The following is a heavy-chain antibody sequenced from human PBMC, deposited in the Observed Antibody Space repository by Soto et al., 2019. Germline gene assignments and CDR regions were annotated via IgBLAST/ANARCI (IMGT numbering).Heavy chain of an antibody. J-gene: IGHJ6*02. CDR1: GGTFRSYA. V-gene: IGHV1-69*01. CDR3: ARDQAGYCTNGVCPPYYYYYGMDV. Sequence: QVQLVQSGAEVKKPGSSVKVSCKASGGTFRSYAISWVRQAPGQGLEWMGGIIPIFGTANYAQKFQGRVTITADESTSTAYMELSSLRSEDTAVYYCARDQAGYCTNGVCPPYYYYYGMDVWGQGTTVTVSS. CDR2: IIPIFGTA. D-gene: IGHD2-8*01.